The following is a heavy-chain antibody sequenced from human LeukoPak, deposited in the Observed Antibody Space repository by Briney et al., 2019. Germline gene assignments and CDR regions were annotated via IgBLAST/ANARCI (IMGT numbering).Heavy chain of an antibody. CDR1: GFTFSSYS. D-gene: IGHD3-10*01. CDR3: ASSGGSGSYPLYYFDY. Sequence: GGSLRLSCAASGFTFSSYSMNWVRQAPGKGLEWVSYISSSGSTIYYADSVKGRFTISRDNAKNSLYLQMNSLRAEDTAVYYCASSGGSGSYPLYYFDYWGQGTLVTVSS. V-gene: IGHV3-48*04. CDR2: ISSSGSTI. J-gene: IGHJ4*02.